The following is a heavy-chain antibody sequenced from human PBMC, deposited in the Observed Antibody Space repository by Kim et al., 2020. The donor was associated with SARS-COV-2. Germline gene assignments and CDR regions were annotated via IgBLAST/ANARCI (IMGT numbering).Heavy chain of an antibody. V-gene: IGHV1-69*10. CDR3: VRDTTLAGTEQAWFDP. Sequence: SVKVSCKASGGTFSNHGIAWVRQAPGQGLEWMGGIIPILDKGKYAQRFQGRVTLTADKSTSLAYMELSNLGSEDTAVYYCVRDTTLAGTEQAWFDPWGQGTLVTVSS. D-gene: IGHD6-19*01. J-gene: IGHJ5*02. CDR1: GGTFSNHG. CDR2: IIPILDKG.